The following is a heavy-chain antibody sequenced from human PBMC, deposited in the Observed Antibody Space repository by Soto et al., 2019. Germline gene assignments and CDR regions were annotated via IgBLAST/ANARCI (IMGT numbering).Heavy chain of an antibody. J-gene: IGHJ4*02. D-gene: IGHD3-22*01. CDR2: IIPIFGTP. CDR3: ARAHTHYDDHSYYLES. V-gene: IGHV1-69*01. Sequence: QVQLVQSGAEVKKPGSSVKVSCKASGGTFSTSLISWVRQAPGQGLEWMGGIIPIFGTPNYAQKFQGRATITTDESTSTVYMELNSLRSEDTAMYYCARAHTHYDDHSYYLESWGQGTQVTVSS. CDR1: GGTFSTSL.